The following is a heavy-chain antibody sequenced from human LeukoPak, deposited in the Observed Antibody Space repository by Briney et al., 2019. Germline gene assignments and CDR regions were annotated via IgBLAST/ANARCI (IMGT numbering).Heavy chain of an antibody. Sequence: ASVKVSCKASGYTFTSYGISWVRQAPGQGLEWMGWISIYNGKINYAQKFQGRVTMTTDTSTSTAYMELRSLRSDDTAVYYCARGASVVPFITPDQNWFDPWGQGTLVTVSS. J-gene: IGHJ5*02. V-gene: IGHV1-18*01. D-gene: IGHD3-3*01. CDR1: GYTFTSYG. CDR3: ARGASVVPFITPDQNWFDP. CDR2: ISIYNGKI.